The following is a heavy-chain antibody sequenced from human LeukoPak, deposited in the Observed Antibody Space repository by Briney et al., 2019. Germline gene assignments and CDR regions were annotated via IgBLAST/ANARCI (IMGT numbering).Heavy chain of an antibody. CDR3: ARAWDIVVVPAAMDWFDP. J-gene: IGHJ5*02. D-gene: IGHD2-2*01. CDR2: INPNSGGT. CDR1: GYTFTGYY. V-gene: IGHV1-2*02. Sequence: VASVKVSCKASGYTFTGYYMHWVRQAPGQGLEWMGWINPNSGGTNYAQKFQGRVTMTRDTSISTAYMELSRLRSDDTAVYYCARAWDIVVVPAAMDWFDPWGQGTLVTVSS.